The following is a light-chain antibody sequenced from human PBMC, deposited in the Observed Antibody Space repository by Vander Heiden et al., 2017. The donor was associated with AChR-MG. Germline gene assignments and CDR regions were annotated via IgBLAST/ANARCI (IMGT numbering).Light chain of an antibody. CDR1: NIGSKS. CDR2: DDS. CDR3: QAWDTSGDHFGV. J-gene: IGLJ3*02. V-gene: IGLV3-21*02. Sequence: SYVLSQPPSVSVAPGQTATITCGGHNIGSKSLHWYQQKPGQAPVLVMYDDSDRPSGIPERFSGSNSGNTATLTISRVEAGDEADYYCQAWDTSGDHFGVFGGGTKLTV.